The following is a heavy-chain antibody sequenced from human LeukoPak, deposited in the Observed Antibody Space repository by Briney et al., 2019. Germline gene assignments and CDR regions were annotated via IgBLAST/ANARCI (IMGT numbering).Heavy chain of an antibody. CDR2: ISRGSDYI. Sequence: GGSLRLSCAASGFSSYSLNWVRQAPGKGLEWVSSISRGSDYIYYADSVKGRFTISRDNAKNSLYLQMNSLRAEDTAIYYCARDPWGTHAYWGQGTLVTVSS. V-gene: IGHV3-21*01. CDR1: GFSSYS. D-gene: IGHD3-16*01. J-gene: IGHJ4*02. CDR3: ARDPWGTHAY.